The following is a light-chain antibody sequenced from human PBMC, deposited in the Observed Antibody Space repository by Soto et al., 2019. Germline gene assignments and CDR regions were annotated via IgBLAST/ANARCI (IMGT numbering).Light chain of an antibody. Sequence: EIVMTQSPAILSVSPGERATLSCRASQSVSSSLAWYQQKPGQAPRLLIYGASTRAIGVPARFSGGGSGTEFTLTISSLQSEDLAVYYCQQHNNWPLITFGQGKRLDIK. CDR1: QSVSSS. V-gene: IGKV3-15*01. J-gene: IGKJ5*01. CDR3: QQHNNWPLIT. CDR2: GAS.